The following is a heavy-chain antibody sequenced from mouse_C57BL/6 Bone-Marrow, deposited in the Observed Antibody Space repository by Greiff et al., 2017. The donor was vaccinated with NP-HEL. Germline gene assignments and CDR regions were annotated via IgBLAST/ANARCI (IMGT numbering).Heavy chain of an antibody. J-gene: IGHJ2*01. D-gene: IGHD1-1*01. CDR1: GFTFSSYA. CDR3: AREASRIFDY. CDR2: ISDGGSYT. V-gene: IGHV5-4*01. Sequence: EVKLVESGGGLVKPGGSLKLSCAASGFTFSSYAMSWVRQTPEKRLEWVATISDGGSYTYYPDNVKGRFTISRDNAKNNLYLQMSHLKSEDTAMYYCAREASRIFDYWGQGTTLTVSS.